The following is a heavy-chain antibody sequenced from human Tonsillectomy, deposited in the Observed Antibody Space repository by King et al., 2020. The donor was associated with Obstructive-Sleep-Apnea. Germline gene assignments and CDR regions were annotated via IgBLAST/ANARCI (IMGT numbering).Heavy chain of an antibody. CDR2: IQYSVST. Sequence: QLQESGPGLVKPSETLSLTCTVSGGSISSNNYYWGWIRQPPGKGLEWIGSIQYSVSTYHNPSLKSRVTLSSETSKNQFSLKLSSVTAADTAVYYCARELLWFGELLLYYFDYWGQGTLVTVSS. D-gene: IGHD3-10*01. CDR1: GGSISSNNYY. V-gene: IGHV4-39*07. CDR3: ARELLWFGELLLYYFDY. J-gene: IGHJ4*02.